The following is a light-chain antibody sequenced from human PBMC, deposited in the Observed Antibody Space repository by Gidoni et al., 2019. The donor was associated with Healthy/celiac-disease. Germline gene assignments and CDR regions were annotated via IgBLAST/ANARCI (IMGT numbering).Light chain of an antibody. CDR2: ATS. CDR1: QSSSSY. J-gene: IGKJ2*01. V-gene: IGKV1-39*01. CDR3: QQSNSTPMYT. Sequence: DFQMTLSPSSQSASVRDRVTIACRGSQSSSSYLNCYQQKPGKAYKLLIFATSSLQSEVPSRFSGSGSETEFTLTFSTLERRDFTTYYSQQSNSTPMYTFGQGTKLEIK.